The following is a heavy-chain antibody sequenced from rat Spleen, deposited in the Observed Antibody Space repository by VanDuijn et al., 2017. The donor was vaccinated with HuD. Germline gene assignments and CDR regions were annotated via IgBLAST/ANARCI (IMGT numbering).Heavy chain of an antibody. J-gene: IGHJ4*01. CDR3: TREDWVLDV. D-gene: IGHD4-2*01. Sequence: EVQLVESGGGLVQPGRSMKLSCAASGFTFSDYGMAWVLQAPTKGLEWVASITYDGCTTYYLDSVKGRFTISRDNAKSTLYLQMDSLRSEDTATYYCTREDWVLDVWGQGASVTVSS. V-gene: IGHV5-20*01. CDR2: ITYDGCTT. CDR1: GFTFSDYG.